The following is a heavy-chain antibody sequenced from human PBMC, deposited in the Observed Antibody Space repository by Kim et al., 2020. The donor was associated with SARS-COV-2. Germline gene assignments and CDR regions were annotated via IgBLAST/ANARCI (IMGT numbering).Heavy chain of an antibody. Sequence: YCNPALKSRVTISVDTSKNQFSLKLSSVTAADTAVYYCASFDGLRINFDYWGQGTLVTVSS. J-gene: IGHJ4*02. CDR3: ASFDGLRINFDY. D-gene: IGHD2-8*01. V-gene: IGHV4-31*02.